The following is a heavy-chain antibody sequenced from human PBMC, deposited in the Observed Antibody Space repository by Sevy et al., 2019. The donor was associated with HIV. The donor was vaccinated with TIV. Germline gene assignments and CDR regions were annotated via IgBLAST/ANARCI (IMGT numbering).Heavy chain of an antibody. Sequence: SETLSLTCTVSGGSISSSSYYWGWIRQPPGKRLEWIGSIYYSGSTYYNPSLKSRVTISVDTSKNQFSLKLSSVTAADTAVYYCARSGYSSGWRYYYYYYGMDVWGQGTTVTVSS. J-gene: IGHJ6*02. CDR2: IYYSGST. V-gene: IGHV4-39*01. CDR1: GGSISSSSYY. CDR3: ARSGYSSGWRYYYYYYGMDV. D-gene: IGHD6-19*01.